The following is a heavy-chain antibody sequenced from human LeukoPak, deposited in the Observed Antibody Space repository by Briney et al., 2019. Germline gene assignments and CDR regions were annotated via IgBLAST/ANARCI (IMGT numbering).Heavy chain of an antibody. CDR2: INPNSGGT. D-gene: IGHD3-3*01. CDR1: GYTFTGYY. J-gene: IGHJ4*02. V-gene: IGHV1-2*02. CDR3: ARDFSEWDFWSGYYFDY. Sequence: ASVKVSCKASGYTFTGYYMHWVRQAPGQGLEWMGWINPNSGGTNYAQKFQGRFTMTRDTSISTAYMELSRLRSDDTAVYYCARDFSEWDFWSGYYFDYWGQGTLATVSS.